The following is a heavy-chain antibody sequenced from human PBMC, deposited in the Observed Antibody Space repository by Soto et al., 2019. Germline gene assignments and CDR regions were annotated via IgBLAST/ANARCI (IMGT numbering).Heavy chain of an antibody. V-gene: IGHV3-30*18. CDR2: ISYDGSNK. D-gene: IGHD3-9*01. Sequence: GGSLRLSCAASGFTFSSYGMHWVRQAPGKGLEWVAVISYDGSNKYYADSVKGRFTISRDNSKNTLYLQMNSLRAEDTAVYYCAKDYLRKYFDWSYDYWGQGTLVTVSS. J-gene: IGHJ4*02. CDR1: GFTFSSYG. CDR3: AKDYLRKYFDWSYDY.